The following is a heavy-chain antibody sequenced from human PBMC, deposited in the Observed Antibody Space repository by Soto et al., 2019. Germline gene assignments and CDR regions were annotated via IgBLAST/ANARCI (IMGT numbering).Heavy chain of an antibody. CDR1: GFTFSSHW. D-gene: IGHD6-13*01. CDR2: IKRDGSEK. J-gene: IGHJ4*02. Sequence: PGGSLRLSCAASGFTFSSHWMSWVRQAPGKGLEWVANIKRDGSEKYYVDSVKGRFTISRDNAKDSLFLQMNSLRAEDTAVYYCASLSSTWPRDYWGQGTLVTVSS. CDR3: ASLSSTWPRDY. V-gene: IGHV3-7*03.